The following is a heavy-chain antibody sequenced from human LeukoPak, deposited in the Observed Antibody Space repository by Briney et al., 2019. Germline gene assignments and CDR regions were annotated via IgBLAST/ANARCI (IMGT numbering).Heavy chain of an antibody. J-gene: IGHJ2*01. D-gene: IGHD3-22*01. CDR3: ASSTYYYDSSGTRHWYFDL. Sequence: PGGSLRLSCAASGFTFSSYNMNWVRQAPGKGLEWVSYISISSTTIYYADSVKGRFTISRDNGKNSLSLQMNSLRAEDTAVYYCASSTYYYDSSGTRHWYFDLWGRGTWSLSPQ. CDR1: GFTFSSYN. CDR2: ISISSTTI. V-gene: IGHV3-48*01.